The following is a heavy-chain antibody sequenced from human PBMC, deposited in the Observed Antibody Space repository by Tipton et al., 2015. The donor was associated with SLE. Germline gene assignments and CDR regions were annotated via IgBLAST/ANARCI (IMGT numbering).Heavy chain of an antibody. V-gene: IGHV3-30*02. CDR1: GFTFSSYG. Sequence: SGFTFSSYGMHWVRQAPGKGLEWVAFIRYDGSNKYYADSVKGRFTISRDNSKNTLYLQMNSLRAEDTAVYYCARSECGGDCYRGYFDLWGRGTLVTVSS. CDR2: IRYDGSNK. J-gene: IGHJ2*01. CDR3: ARSECGGDCYRGYFDL. D-gene: IGHD2-21*02.